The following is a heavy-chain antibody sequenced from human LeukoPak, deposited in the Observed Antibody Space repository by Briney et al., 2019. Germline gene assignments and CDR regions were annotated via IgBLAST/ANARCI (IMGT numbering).Heavy chain of an antibody. D-gene: IGHD3-9*01. CDR3: ARDNYDILSGYLTNYFDY. CDR2: ISSSSSTI. CDR1: GFTFSSYE. V-gene: IGHV3-48*03. J-gene: IGHJ4*02. Sequence: GGSLRHSCAASGFTFSSYEMNWVRQAPGQGLEWVSYISSSSSTIYYADYVKGRFTISRDNAKNSLYLQMNSLRAEDTAVYYCARDNYDILSGYLTNYFDYWGQGTLVTVSS.